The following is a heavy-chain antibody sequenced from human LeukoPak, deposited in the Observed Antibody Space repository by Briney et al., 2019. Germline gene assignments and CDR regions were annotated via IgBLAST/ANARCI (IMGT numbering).Heavy chain of an antibody. D-gene: IGHD3-3*01. V-gene: IGHV1-2*06. J-gene: IGHJ5*02. Sequence: ASVKVSCKAPGYTFTGYYMHWVRQAPGQGLEWMGRINPNSGGTNYAQKFQGRVTMTRDTSTSTAYMELRSLRFDDTAVYYCARGLTILRFLEWSSGNWFDPWGQGTLVTVSS. CDR2: INPNSGGT. CDR3: ARGLTILRFLEWSSGNWFDP. CDR1: GYTFTGYY.